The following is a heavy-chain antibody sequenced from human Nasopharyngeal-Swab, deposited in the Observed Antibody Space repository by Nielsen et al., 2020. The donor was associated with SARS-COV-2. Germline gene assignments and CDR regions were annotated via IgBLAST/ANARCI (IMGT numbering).Heavy chain of an antibody. CDR2: ISSSSSYI. V-gene: IGHV3-21*01. Sequence: GESLKISCAASGFTFSSYSMNWVRQAPGKGLEWVSSISSSSSYIYYADSVKGRFTISRDNAENSLYLQMNSLRAEDTAVYYCARDRWGWLPIGDAFDIWGQGTMVTVSS. CDR3: ARDRWGWLPIGDAFDI. CDR1: GFTFSSYS. D-gene: IGHD2-21*01. J-gene: IGHJ3*02.